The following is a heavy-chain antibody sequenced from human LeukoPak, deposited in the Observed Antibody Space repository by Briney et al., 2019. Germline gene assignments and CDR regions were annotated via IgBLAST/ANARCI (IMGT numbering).Heavy chain of an antibody. J-gene: IGHJ6*02. V-gene: IGHV1-18*01. CDR3: ALSYYYDSSGYYYYYGMDV. Sequence: ASVKVSCKASGYTFTSYGISWVRQAPGQGLEWMGWISAYNGNTNYAQKLQGRVTMTTDTSTSTAYMELRSLRSDDTAVYYCALSYYYDSSGYYYYYGMDVWGQGTTVIVSS. CDR1: GYTFTSYG. D-gene: IGHD3-22*01. CDR2: ISAYNGNT.